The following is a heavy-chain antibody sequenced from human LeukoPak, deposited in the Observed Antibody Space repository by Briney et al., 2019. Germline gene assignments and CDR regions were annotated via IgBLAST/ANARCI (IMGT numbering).Heavy chain of an antibody. CDR2: IYYSGST. D-gene: IGHD3-16*02. Sequence: SETLSLTCTVSGGSISSSSYYWGWIRQPPGKGLEWIGSIYYSGSTYYNPSLKSRVTISVDTSKNQFSLKLSSVTAADTAVYYCARGIRALGAYVWGSYRSGWFDPWGQGTLVTVSS. J-gene: IGHJ5*02. CDR1: GGSISSSSYY. CDR3: ARGIRALGAYVWGSYRSGWFDP. V-gene: IGHV4-39*01.